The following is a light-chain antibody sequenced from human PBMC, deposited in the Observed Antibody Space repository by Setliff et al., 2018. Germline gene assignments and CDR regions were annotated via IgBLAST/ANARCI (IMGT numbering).Light chain of an antibody. V-gene: IGLV2-8*01. CDR1: SSDVGGYNY. Sequence: QSALTQPPSASGSPGQSVTISCTGTSSDVGGYNYVSWYQQHPGKAPKLMIYEVSKRPSGVPDRFSGSKSGNTASLTVSGLQAGDEADYYCSSYAGSSTQVFGTGTKVTVL. CDR2: EVS. CDR3: SSYAGSSTQV. J-gene: IGLJ1*01.